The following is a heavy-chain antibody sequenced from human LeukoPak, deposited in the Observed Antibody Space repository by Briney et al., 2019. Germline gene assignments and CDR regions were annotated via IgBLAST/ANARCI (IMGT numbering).Heavy chain of an antibody. V-gene: IGHV1-18*04. CDR1: GYTFTNYG. CDR3: ARSHSGSLRAPFDY. Sequence: ASAKVSCKASGYTFTNYGFIWVRQAPGQGLECLGWISANNGKTNYAQKVQGRVTMTTDTSTSTAYMELRSLRSDDTAVYYCARSHSGSLRAPFDYWGQGTLVTVSS. J-gene: IGHJ4*02. D-gene: IGHD3-22*01. CDR2: ISANNGKT.